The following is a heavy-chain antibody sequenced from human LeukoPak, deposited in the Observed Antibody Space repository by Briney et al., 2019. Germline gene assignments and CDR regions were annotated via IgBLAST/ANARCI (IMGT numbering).Heavy chain of an antibody. V-gene: IGHV3-7*03. J-gene: IGHJ4*02. CDR2: IKQDGSET. CDR1: GFRFSSCW. Sequence: GGSLRLSCAASGFRFSSCWMSWVRQAPGKGLEWVANIKQDGSETKYLDSVKGRFTISRDNAKNSLSLQMNSLRAEDTAAYYCAREGDSSSTFDYWGQGTLVTVSS. CDR3: AREGDSSSTFDY. D-gene: IGHD6-6*01.